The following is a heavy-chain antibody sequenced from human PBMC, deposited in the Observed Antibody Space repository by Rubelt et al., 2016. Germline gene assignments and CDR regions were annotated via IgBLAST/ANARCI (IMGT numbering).Heavy chain of an antibody. CDR2: IIPIFGTA. V-gene: IGHV1-69*01. CDR1: GGTFSSYA. J-gene: IGHJ6*02. D-gene: IGHD2-2*01. Sequence: ATGGTFSSYAISWVRQAPGQGLEWMGGIIPIFGTANYAQKFQGRVTITADESTSTAYMELSSLRSEDTAVYYCARALRGIVVVPAAMGAAGMDVWGQGTTVTVSS. CDR3: ARALRGIVVVPAAMGAAGMDV.